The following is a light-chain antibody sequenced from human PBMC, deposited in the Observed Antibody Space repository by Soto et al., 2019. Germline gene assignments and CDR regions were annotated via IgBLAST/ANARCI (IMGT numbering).Light chain of an antibody. CDR1: QGISNY. J-gene: IGKJ1*01. V-gene: IGKV1-27*01. CDR2: AAS. Sequence: DIQMTQSPSSLSGSVGDSVTITCRASQGISNYLAWYQQSPGKAPTLLIYAASNLQSGVPSRVSGSVSGTDFTLTISSLQPEDVATYYCQRYNNAPRTFGQGTKVEIK. CDR3: QRYNNAPRT.